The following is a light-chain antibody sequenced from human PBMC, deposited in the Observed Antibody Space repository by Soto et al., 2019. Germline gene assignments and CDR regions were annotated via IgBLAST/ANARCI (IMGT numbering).Light chain of an antibody. J-gene: IGKJ4*01. CDR3: QQSSSTPQT. CDR2: VAS. CDR1: QSISSY. Sequence: DIQMTQSPSSLSASVGDRFTITCRASQSISSYLSWYQQKPGKAPKLLINVASTLQSGVPSRFSGSGSGTDVTLAISSLQPEDFATYYCQQSSSTPQTFGGGTRVEIK. V-gene: IGKV1-39*01.